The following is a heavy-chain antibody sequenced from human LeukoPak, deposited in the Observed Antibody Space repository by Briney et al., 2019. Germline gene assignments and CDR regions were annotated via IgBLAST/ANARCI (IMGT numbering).Heavy chain of an antibody. D-gene: IGHD3-22*01. CDR3: ASRIFMTVGNSAFDI. V-gene: IGHV4-39*07. Sequence: SETLSLTCTVSGGSISSSSYYWGWVRQPPGKGLEWIGSIYYSGSTYYNPSLKSRVTISVDTSKNQFSLKLSSVTTADTAVYYCASRIFMTVGNSAFDIWGQGTVVTVSS. CDR1: GGSISSSSYY. J-gene: IGHJ3*02. CDR2: IYYSGST.